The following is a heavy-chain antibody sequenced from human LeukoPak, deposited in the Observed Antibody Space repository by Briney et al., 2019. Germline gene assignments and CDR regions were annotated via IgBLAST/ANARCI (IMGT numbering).Heavy chain of an antibody. CDR3: ARDRVLDYYDSSGYYPDY. V-gene: IGHV3-21*01. J-gene: IGHJ4*02. Sequence: GGSLRLSCAASGFTFSSYSMNWVRQAPGKGLEWVSSISSSSSYIYYADSVKGRFTISRDNAKNSLYLQMNSLRAEDTAVYYCARDRVLDYYDSSGYYPDYRGQGTMVTVSS. CDR1: GFTFSSYS. D-gene: IGHD3-22*01. CDR2: ISSSSSYI.